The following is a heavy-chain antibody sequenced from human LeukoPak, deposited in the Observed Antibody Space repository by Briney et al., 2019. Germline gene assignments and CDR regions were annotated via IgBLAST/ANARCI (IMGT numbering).Heavy chain of an antibody. Sequence: PSETLSLTCPVSGGSISSYYWSWIRQPPGKGLEWIGYIYYSGSTNYNPPLKSRVTISVDTSKNQFSLKLSSVTAADTAVYYCAREELLTGTGFDPWGQGTLVTVSS. V-gene: IGHV4-59*01. J-gene: IGHJ5*02. CDR1: GGSISSYY. CDR2: IYYSGST. D-gene: IGHD1-20*01. CDR3: AREELLTGTGFDP.